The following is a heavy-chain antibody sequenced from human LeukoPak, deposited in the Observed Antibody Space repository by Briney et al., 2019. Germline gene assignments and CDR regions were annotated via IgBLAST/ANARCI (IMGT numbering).Heavy chain of an antibody. D-gene: IGHD1-26*01. Sequence: GGSPRLSCAASGFTFSSYAMSWVRQAPGKGLEWVALIWYDGSNTYYTDSVRGRFTISRDNSKSTLYLQMNSLRAEDTAIYYCTGDRKSGNFLGEFDHWGLGTLVTVSS. J-gene: IGHJ5*02. V-gene: IGHV3-33*08. CDR2: IWYDGSNT. CDR1: GFTFSSYA. CDR3: TGDRKSGNFLGEFDH.